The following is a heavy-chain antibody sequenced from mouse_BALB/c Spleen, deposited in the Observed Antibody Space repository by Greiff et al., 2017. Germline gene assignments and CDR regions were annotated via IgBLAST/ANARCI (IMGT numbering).Heavy chain of an antibody. CDR1: GFNIKDTY. J-gene: IGHJ4*01. V-gene: IGHV14-3*02. CDR2: IDPANGNT. CDR3: ARRTLTAYYAMDY. D-gene: IGHD4-1*01. Sequence: VQLQQSGAELVKPGASVKLSCTASGFNIKDTYMHWVKQRPEQGLEWIGRIDPANGNTKYDPKFQGKATITADTSSNTAYLQLSSLTSEDTAVYYCARRTLTAYYAMDYGGQGTPVT.